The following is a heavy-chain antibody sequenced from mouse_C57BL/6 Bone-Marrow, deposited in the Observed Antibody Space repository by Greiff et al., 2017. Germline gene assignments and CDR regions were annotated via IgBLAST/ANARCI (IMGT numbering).Heavy chain of an antibody. J-gene: IGHJ4*01. CDR2: IDPSDSYT. CDR1: GYTFTSYW. V-gene: IGHV1-69*01. D-gene: IGHD2-5*01. CDR3: AREEASYYSNYVDAMDY. Sequence: QVQLQQPGAELVMPGASVKLSCKASGYTFTSYWMHWVKPRPGQGLAWIGEIDPSDSYTNYNQKFKGKSTLTVDKSSSTAYMQLSSLTSEDSAVYYCAREEASYYSNYVDAMDYWGQGTSVTVSS.